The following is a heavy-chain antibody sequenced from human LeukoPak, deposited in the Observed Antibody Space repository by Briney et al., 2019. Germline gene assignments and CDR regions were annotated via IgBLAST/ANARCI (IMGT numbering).Heavy chain of an antibody. Sequence: PGGSLRLSCTASGFTFSTYSMNWVRQAPGRGLEWVSYISGSSSSSDGGARQYADSVKGRFTISRDNDKNSLYLQMNSLGAEDTAMYYCARGLTTVTSLASYWGQGTLVTVSS. D-gene: IGHD4-17*01. CDR3: ARGLTTVTSLASY. J-gene: IGHJ4*02. CDR2: ISGSSSSSDGGAR. CDR1: GFTFSTYS. V-gene: IGHV3-48*01.